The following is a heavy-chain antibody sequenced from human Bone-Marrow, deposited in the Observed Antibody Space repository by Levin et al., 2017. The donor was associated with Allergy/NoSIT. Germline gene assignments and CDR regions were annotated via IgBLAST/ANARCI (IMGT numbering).Heavy chain of an antibody. Sequence: PGGSLRLSCAASGFTFSNYAFHWVRQAPGKGLEWVSVISSHGGNKYSTDSVKGRFTVSRDNSKNTLYLQLTSLRPEDTAVYYCARLYTSSWTDYWGQGTLVTVSS. CDR2: ISSHGGNK. D-gene: IGHD6-13*01. V-gene: IGHV3-30*10. CDR3: ARLYTSSWTDY. CDR1: GFTFSNYA. J-gene: IGHJ4*02.